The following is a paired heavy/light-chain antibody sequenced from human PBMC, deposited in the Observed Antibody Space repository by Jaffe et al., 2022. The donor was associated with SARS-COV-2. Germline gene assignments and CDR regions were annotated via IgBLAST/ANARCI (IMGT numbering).Heavy chain of an antibody. J-gene: IGHJ4*02. V-gene: IGHV3-23*04. CDR3: ASNKISTRDSSCYRPNDY. D-gene: IGHD3-22*01. CDR1: GFTFSSYV. CDR2: ISDSGEST. Sequence: EVHLVESGGDLVQPGGSLRLSCAASGFTFSSYVMSWVRQAPGKGLEWVSIISDSGESTYYAGSVKGRFAISRDNSKNTLYLQMNSLRAEDTAVYYCASNKISTRDSSCYRPNDYWGQGTLVTVSS.
Light chain of an antibody. Sequence: DIVMTQSPDSLAVSLGERATINCKSSQSVLNSSNKKNYLAWYQQKPGQPPKLLIYWASTRESGVPDRFSGSGSGADFTLTISSLQAEDVAVYYCQQHYSIPFTFGPGTKVDIK. CDR1: QSVLNSSNKKNY. CDR3: QQHYSIPFT. J-gene: IGKJ3*01. CDR2: WAS. V-gene: IGKV4-1*01.